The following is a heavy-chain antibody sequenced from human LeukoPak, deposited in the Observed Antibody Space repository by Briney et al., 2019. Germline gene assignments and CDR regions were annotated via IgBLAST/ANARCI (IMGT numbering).Heavy chain of an antibody. CDR2: ISSSSSTI. Sequence: GGSLRLSCAASGFIFSSYSMNWVRQAPGKGLEWVSYISSSSSTIYYAASVKGRFTISRDNARNSLYLQMDSLRDEDTAVYYCARFFDYWGQGTLVTVSS. J-gene: IGHJ4*02. V-gene: IGHV3-48*02. CDR3: ARFFDY. CDR1: GFIFSSYS.